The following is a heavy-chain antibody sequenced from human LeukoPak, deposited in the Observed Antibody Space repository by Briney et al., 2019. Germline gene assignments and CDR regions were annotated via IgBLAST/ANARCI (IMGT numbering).Heavy chain of an antibody. V-gene: IGHV3-48*02. D-gene: IGHD3-22*01. CDR2: ISSSSSTI. J-gene: IGHJ4*02. CDR3: ARAYCNDIRCPGPFDY. CDR1: GFTFSSYS. Sequence: PGGSLRLSCAASGFTFSSYSMNWVRQAPGKGLEWIPYISSSSSTIYYADSVKGRFTISRDNAKNSLYLQMNSLRDEDTAVYYCARAYCNDIRCPGPFDYWGQGTLVTVSS.